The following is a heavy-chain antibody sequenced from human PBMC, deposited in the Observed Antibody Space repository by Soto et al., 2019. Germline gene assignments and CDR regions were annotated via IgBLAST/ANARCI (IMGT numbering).Heavy chain of an antibody. V-gene: IGHV1-8*01. CDR3: AVVVVVAATPGAFDI. CDR1: GYTFPSYD. J-gene: IGHJ3*02. CDR2: MNPNSGNT. D-gene: IGHD2-15*01. Sequence: GSVKVSCKASGYTFPSYDINWGRQATGQGLEWMGWMNPNSGNTGYARKFQGRVTMTRNTSISTAYMELSSLRSEDTAVYYCAVVVVVAATPGAFDIWGQGTMITVSS.